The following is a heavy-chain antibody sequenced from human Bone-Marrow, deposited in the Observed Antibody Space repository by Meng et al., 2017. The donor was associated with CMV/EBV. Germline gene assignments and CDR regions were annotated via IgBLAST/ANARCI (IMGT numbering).Heavy chain of an antibody. V-gene: IGHV3-7*01. CDR1: GFTFTRYW. J-gene: IGHJ4*02. D-gene: IGHD6-6*01. CDR2: IKEDGSER. Sequence: GESLKISCVASGFTFTRYWMTWVRQAPGKGLEWVAHIKEDGSERDYVDSAKDRFTISRDNAQKSLYLQMNSLRAEDTAVHYCARQNIAARPFAYWGQGTLVTVSS. CDR3: ARQNIAARPFAY.